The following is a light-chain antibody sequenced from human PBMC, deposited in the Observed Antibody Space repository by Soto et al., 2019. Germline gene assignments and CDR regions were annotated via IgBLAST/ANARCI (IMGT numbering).Light chain of an antibody. Sequence: QSALTQPASVSGSPGQSITISCTGTSSDVGRYNYVSWYQQHPVKAPKLMIYDVTNRPSGVSDRFSGSKSGNTASLTISGLQAEDEADYYCRSYTSSTTPYVFGTGTKLTVL. CDR2: DVT. V-gene: IGLV2-14*01. CDR1: SSDVGRYNY. CDR3: RSYTSSTTPYV. J-gene: IGLJ1*01.